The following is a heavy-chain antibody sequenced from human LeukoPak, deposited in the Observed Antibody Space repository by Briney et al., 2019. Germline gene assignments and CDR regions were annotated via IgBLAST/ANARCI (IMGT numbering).Heavy chain of an antibody. CDR3: ASKSSSSWYGY. J-gene: IGHJ4*02. Sequence: PSETLSLTCTVSGGSISSYYWSWIRQPPGKGLEWIGEIYHSGSTNYNPSLKSRVTISVDKSKNQFSLKLSSVTAADTAVYYCASKSSSSWYGYWGQGTLVTVSS. CDR2: IYHSGST. CDR1: GGSISSYY. D-gene: IGHD6-13*01. V-gene: IGHV4-59*12.